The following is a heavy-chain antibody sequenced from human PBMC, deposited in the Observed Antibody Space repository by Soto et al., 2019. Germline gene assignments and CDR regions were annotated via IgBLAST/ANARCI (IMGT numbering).Heavy chain of an antibody. V-gene: IGHV3-33*01. CDR1: GFTFSSYG. CDR3: ARDRSIAARPWASYYYYYYMDV. J-gene: IGHJ6*03. Sequence: GGSLRLSCAASGFTFSSYGMHWVRQAPGKGLEWVAVIWYDGSNKYYADSVKGRFTISRDNSKNTLYLQMNSLRAEDTAVYYCARDRSIAARPWASYYYYYYMDVWGKGTTVTVSS. D-gene: IGHD6-6*01. CDR2: IWYDGSNK.